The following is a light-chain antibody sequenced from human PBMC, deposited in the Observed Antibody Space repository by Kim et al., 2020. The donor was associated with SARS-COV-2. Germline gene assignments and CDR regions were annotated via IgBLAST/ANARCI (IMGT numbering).Light chain of an antibody. Sequence: VAPGQTASITCSGDKLEDRYVCWYQQKPGQSPAPVIFQDTKRPSGSPERFSGPKSGNTATLTISGTQAIDEAYYYCQVWDSSTKGVFGGGTKVTVL. CDR1: KLEDRY. V-gene: IGLV3-1*01. CDR3: QVWDSSTKGV. CDR2: QDT. J-gene: IGLJ3*02.